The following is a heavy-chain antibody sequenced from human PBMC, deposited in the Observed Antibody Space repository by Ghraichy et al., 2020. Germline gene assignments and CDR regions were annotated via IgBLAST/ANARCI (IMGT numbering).Heavy chain of an antibody. CDR1: GFTFSSYS. CDR3: ARGYCSGGSCHPSRFYFDY. Sequence: LSLTCAASGFTFSSYSMNWVRQAPGKGLEWVSSISSSSSYIYYADSVKGRFTISRDNAKNSLYLQMNSLRAEDTAVYYCARGYCSGGSCHPSRFYFDYWGQGTLVTVSS. V-gene: IGHV3-21*01. J-gene: IGHJ4*02. CDR2: ISSSSSYI. D-gene: IGHD2-15*01.